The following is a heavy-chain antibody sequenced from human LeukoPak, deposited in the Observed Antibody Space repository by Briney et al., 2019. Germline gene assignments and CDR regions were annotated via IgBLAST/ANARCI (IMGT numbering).Heavy chain of an antibody. V-gene: IGHV4-59*12. D-gene: IGHD4-17*01. CDR3: ARDGTDYGDYDYYYYYMDV. J-gene: IGHJ6*03. Sequence: SETLSLTCTVSGGSISSYSWSWIRQPPGKGLEWIGYIYHSGSTNYNPSLKSRVTMSVDTSKNQFSLKLSSVTAADTAVYYCARDGTDYGDYDYYYYYMDVWGKGTTVTVSS. CDR2: IYHSGST. CDR1: GGSISSYS.